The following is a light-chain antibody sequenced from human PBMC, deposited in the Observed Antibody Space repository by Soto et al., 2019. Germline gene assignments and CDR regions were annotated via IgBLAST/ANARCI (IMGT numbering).Light chain of an antibody. CDR2: DAS. CDR1: TGAVSSGHY. V-gene: IGLV7-46*01. J-gene: IGLJ2*01. Sequence: QAVVTQGPSLTVSPGGTVTLTCGSSTGAVSSGHYPYWFQQKPGQAPRTLIYDASNKYSWTPARFSGSLLGGKAALTLTGAQPEDEADYYCLLSYSGARVFGGGTQLTVL. CDR3: LLSYSGARV.